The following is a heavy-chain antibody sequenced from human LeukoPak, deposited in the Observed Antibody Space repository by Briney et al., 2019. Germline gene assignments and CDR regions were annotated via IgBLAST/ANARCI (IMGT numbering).Heavy chain of an antibody. CDR1: GGSISSADYY. Sequence: SETLSLTCTVSGGSISSADYYWSWIRQSPGKGLEWIGYIYYSGDSNYNPSLKSRVTISVDSSKNQFSLKLSSVTAADTAVYYCALSLAVTAAYGMDAWGQGTTVTVSS. D-gene: IGHD2-21*02. CDR2: IYYSGDS. CDR3: ALSLAVTAAYGMDA. J-gene: IGHJ6*02. V-gene: IGHV4-30-4*01.